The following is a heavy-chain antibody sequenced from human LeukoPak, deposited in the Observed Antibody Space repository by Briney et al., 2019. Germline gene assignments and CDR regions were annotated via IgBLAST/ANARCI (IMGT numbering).Heavy chain of an antibody. CDR2: IWSDGSDT. Sequence: GGSLRLSCAASGFTFSSSGMHWVRQAPGKGLEGVAVIWSDGSDTHYADSVKGRFTISRDNSKNTLFLQMNSLRAEDTAVYYCARDRGSRWYGPIDYWGQGTLVTVSS. V-gene: IGHV3-33*01. J-gene: IGHJ4*02. D-gene: IGHD6-13*01. CDR1: GFTFSSSG. CDR3: ARDRGSRWYGPIDY.